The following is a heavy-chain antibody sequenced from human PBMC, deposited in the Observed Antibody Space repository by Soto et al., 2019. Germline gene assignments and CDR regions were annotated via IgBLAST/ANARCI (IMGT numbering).Heavy chain of an antibody. V-gene: IGHV3-30*03. CDR1: GFTFSSYG. CDR2: ISYDGSNK. Sequence: GGSLRLSCAASGFTFSSYGMHWVRQAPGKGLEWVAVISYDGSNKYYADSVKGRFTISRDNSKNTLYLQMNSLRAEDTAVYYCAGGDQYDYWGQGTLVTVS. J-gene: IGHJ4*02. CDR3: AGGDQYDY.